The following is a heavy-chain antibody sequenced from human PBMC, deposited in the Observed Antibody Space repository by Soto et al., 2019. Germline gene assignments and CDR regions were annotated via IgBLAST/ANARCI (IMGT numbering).Heavy chain of an antibody. CDR2: IYYSGST. CDR1: GGSISSGGYY. Sequence: SETLSLTCTVSGGSISSGGYYWSWIRQHPGKGLEWIGYIYYSGSTYYNPSLKSRVTISVDTSKNQFSLKLSSVTAADTAVYYCARSDDSSGYFIFDYWGQGTLVTVSS. V-gene: IGHV4-31*03. CDR3: ARSDDSSGYFIFDY. J-gene: IGHJ4*02. D-gene: IGHD3-22*01.